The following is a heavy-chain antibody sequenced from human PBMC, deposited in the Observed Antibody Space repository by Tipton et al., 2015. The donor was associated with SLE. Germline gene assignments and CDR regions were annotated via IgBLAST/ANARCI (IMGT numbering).Heavy chain of an antibody. CDR2: VYFDGST. CDR1: GVSISRSVYF. J-gene: IGHJ4*02. V-gene: IGHV4-39*07. Sequence: GLVKPSETLSLTCNVSGVSISRSVYFWGWIRQPPGKGLEWIGNVYFDGSTKYTPSLKSRATISVDTSKNHFSLELTSATAADTAVYYCSGGLDSFDYWGQGSLVTVSP. D-gene: IGHD3/OR15-3a*01. CDR3: SGGLDSFDY.